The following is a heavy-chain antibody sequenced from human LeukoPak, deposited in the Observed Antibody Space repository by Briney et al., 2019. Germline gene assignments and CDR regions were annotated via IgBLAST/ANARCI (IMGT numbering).Heavy chain of an antibody. CDR1: GVSFSGYY. Sequence: PSETLSLTCAVYGVSFSGYYWSWIRQPPGKGLEWIGEINHSGSTNYNPSLKSRVTISVDTSKNQFYLKLSSVTAADTAVYYCARFAVVVPAAGFDYWGQGTLVTVSS. J-gene: IGHJ4*02. D-gene: IGHD2-2*01. CDR3: ARFAVVVPAAGFDY. V-gene: IGHV4-34*01. CDR2: INHSGST.